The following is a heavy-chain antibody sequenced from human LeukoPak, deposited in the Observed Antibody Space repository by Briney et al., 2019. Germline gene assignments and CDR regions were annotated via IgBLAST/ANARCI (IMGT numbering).Heavy chain of an antibody. CDR3: ASDTPFDY. V-gene: IGHV3-48*02. CDR1: GFTFSDYS. CDR2: ISRSSDTI. J-gene: IGHJ4*02. Sequence: GGSLRLSCAASGFTFSDYSINWARQSPGKGLELISYISRSSDTIYCTCSVKLRFSISRANAKNSRYLQMNSLRDGNTAEYYWASDTPFDYWGKGTLVTVP.